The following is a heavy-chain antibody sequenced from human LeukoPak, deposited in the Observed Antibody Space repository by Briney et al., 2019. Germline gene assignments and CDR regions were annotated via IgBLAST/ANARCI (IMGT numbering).Heavy chain of an antibody. J-gene: IGHJ3*01. CDR2: VDSSGNT. Sequence: PSETLSLTCTVSGGSISNSYWSWLRQSAGNRLEWIGHVDSSGNTNYNPSLESRVTMSVDTSKKQLPLKLTSVTAADMAVYFCARQFLVGSTFHAFDLWGQGTRVTVSS. CDR1: GGSISNSY. V-gene: IGHV4-4*07. CDR3: ARQFLVGSTFHAFDL. D-gene: IGHD1-26*01.